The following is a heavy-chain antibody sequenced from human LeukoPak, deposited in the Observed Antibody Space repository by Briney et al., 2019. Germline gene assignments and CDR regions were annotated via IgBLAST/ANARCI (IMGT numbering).Heavy chain of an antibody. CDR3: AKDGDCGGGGCFPNNFNY. CDR1: GFMFSAYG. D-gene: IGHD2-15*01. J-gene: IGHJ4*02. CDR2: ISSDGSSK. Sequence: GRSLRLSCAASGFMFSAYGMHWVRQAPGKGLEWVAVISSDGSSKNHADSVKGRFSMSRDNSKNTLYLQMNSLRVEDTAVYYCAKDGDCGGGGCFPNNFNYWGQGTLVTVSS. V-gene: IGHV3-30*18.